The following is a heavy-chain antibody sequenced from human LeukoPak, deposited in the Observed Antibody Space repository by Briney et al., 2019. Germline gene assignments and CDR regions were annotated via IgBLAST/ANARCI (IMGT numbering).Heavy chain of an antibody. CDR3: ARDAGYSAYDYYYYMDV. V-gene: IGHV1-18*01. D-gene: IGHD5-12*01. Sequence: SVKVSCKSSGYTFTSYGISWVRRAPGQGLEWMGWISGYNGDTDYAQKLQGRVTMTTDTSTSTAYMELRSLRSDDTAVYYCARDAGYSAYDYYYYMDVWGKGTMVTVSS. CDR2: ISGYNGDT. CDR1: GYTFTSYG. J-gene: IGHJ6*03.